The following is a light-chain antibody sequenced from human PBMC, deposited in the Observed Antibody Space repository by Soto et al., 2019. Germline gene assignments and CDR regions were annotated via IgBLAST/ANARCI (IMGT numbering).Light chain of an antibody. CDR3: QQYNSYPNT. CDR2: DAS. Sequence: DIQMTQSPSTLSATAGDRVTITCRASQSVSSWLAWYQQKPGKAPKLLIYDASNLESGVPSTFGGSGSGTEFTLTISSLQPDDVATYFCQQYNSYPNTFGQGTKVDIK. CDR1: QSVSSW. J-gene: IGKJ2*01. V-gene: IGKV1-5*01.